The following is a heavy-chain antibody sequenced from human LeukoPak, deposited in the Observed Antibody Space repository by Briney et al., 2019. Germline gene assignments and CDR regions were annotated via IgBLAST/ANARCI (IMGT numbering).Heavy chain of an antibody. D-gene: IGHD5-18*01. V-gene: IGHV4-4*07. CDR1: GGSISSYY. Sequence: SETLSLTCTVSGGSISSYYWSWIRQPAGKGLEWIGRIYTSGSTNYNPSLKSRVTISVDTSKNQFSLKLSSVTAADTAVYYCARHTGYGTTYWFDPWGQGTLVTVSS. CDR2: IYTSGST. CDR3: ARHTGYGTTYWFDP. J-gene: IGHJ5*02.